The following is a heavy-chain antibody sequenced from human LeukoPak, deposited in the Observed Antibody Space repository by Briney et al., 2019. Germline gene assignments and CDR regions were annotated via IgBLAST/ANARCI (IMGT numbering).Heavy chain of an antibody. CDR2: LYHSGTT. V-gene: IGHV4-38-2*02. CDR3: ARLRVQNYGGNWGFDY. J-gene: IGHJ4*02. Sequence: SETLSLTCTVSGYSISSISSTYYWGWVRQSPGKGLEWNGSLYHSGTTYYNPSLQSRVTISIDTSKNQFSLKLSSVTAADTAVYYCARLRVQNYGGNWGFDYWGQGTLVTVSS. CDR1: GYSISSISSTYY. D-gene: IGHD4-23*01.